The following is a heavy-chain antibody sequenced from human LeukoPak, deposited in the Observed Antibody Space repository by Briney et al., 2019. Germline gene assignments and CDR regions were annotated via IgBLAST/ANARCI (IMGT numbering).Heavy chain of an antibody. J-gene: IGHJ6*03. CDR3: AKDRCSNGVGCYYYYMDV. V-gene: IGHV3-9*01. CDR2: ISWNSGSR. CDR1: GFTFDDYA. D-gene: IGHD2-8*01. Sequence: RSGGSLRLSCAASGFTFDDYAMHWVRQAPGKGLEWVSGISWNSGSRGYADSVKGRFTISRDNAKNSLYLQMNSLRAEDTAVYYCAKDRCSNGVGCYYYYMDVWGKGTTVTISS.